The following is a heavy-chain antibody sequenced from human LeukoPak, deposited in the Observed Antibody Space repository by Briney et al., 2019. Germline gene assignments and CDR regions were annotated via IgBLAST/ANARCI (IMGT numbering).Heavy chain of an antibody. CDR3: AELGITMIGGV. J-gene: IGHJ6*04. CDR2: IKQDGSEK. CDR1: GFTFSSYW. Sequence: GGSLRLSCAASGFTFSSYWMSWVRQAPGKGLEWVAIIKQDGSEKYYVDSVKGRFTISRDNAKNSLYLQMNSLRAEDTAVYYCAELGITMIGGVWGKGTTVTISS. D-gene: IGHD3-10*02. V-gene: IGHV3-7*01.